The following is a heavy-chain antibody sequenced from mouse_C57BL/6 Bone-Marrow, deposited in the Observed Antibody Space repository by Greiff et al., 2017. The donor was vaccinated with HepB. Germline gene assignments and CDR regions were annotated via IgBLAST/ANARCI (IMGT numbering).Heavy chain of an antibody. CDR1: GFTFSDYG. Sequence: EVQVVESGGGLVQPGGSLKLSCAASGFTFSDYGMAWVRQAPRKGPEWVAFISNLAYSIYYADTVTGRFTISRENAKNTLYLEMSSLRSEDTAMYYCARHAYGGFAYWGQGTLVTVSA. J-gene: IGHJ3*01. D-gene: IGHD2-10*02. V-gene: IGHV5-15*01. CDR3: ARHAYGGFAY. CDR2: ISNLAYSI.